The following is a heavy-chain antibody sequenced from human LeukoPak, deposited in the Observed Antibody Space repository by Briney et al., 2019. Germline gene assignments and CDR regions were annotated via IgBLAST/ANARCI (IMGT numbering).Heavy chain of an antibody. Sequence: GGSLRLSCAASGFTFSSYAISWVRQAPGKGLEWVSAISGSGGSTYYADSVKGRFTISRDNSKNTLYLQMNSLRAEDTAVYYCAKAPIVVVPAATDYWGQGTLVTVSS. J-gene: IGHJ4*02. D-gene: IGHD2-2*01. CDR3: AKAPIVVVPAATDY. CDR1: GFTFSSYA. CDR2: ISGSGGST. V-gene: IGHV3-23*01.